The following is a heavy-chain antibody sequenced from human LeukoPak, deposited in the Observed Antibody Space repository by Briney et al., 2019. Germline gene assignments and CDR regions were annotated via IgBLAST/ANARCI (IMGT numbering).Heavy chain of an antibody. CDR1: GGSISSYY. Sequence: PSETLSLTCTVSGGSISSYYWSWIRQPPGKGLKWIGYIYYSGSTNYNPSLKSRVTISVDTSKNQFSLKLSSVTAADTAVYYCARGWGYFDYWGQGTLVTVSS. D-gene: IGHD3-16*01. CDR3: ARGWGYFDY. V-gene: IGHV4-59*08. J-gene: IGHJ4*02. CDR2: IYYSGST.